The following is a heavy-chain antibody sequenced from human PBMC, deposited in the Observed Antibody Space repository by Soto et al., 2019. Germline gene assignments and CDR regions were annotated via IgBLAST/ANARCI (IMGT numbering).Heavy chain of an antibody. CDR2: ISSSSSYI. J-gene: IGHJ3*02. V-gene: IGHV3-21*01. CDR3: ARGGRRDGYSGPRDDAFDI. Sequence: GGSLRLSCAASGFTFSSYSMNWVRQAPGKGLEWVSSISSSSSYIYYADSVKGRFTISRDNAKNSLYLQMNSLRAEDTAVYYCARGGRRDGYSGPRDDAFDIWGQGTMVTVSS. CDR1: GFTFSSYS. D-gene: IGHD5-12*01.